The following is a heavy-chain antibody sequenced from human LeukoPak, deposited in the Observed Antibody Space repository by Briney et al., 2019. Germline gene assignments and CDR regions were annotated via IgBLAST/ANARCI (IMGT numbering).Heavy chain of an antibody. CDR1: GFTFNSYR. J-gene: IGHJ4*02. V-gene: IGHV3-21*04. CDR3: ARALTIFGVVAYFDY. D-gene: IGHD3-3*01. Sequence: GGSLILSCAASGFTFNSYRMNWVRQAPGKGLEWVSSISSSSSYIYYADSVKDRFTFSRDNAKNSLYLQMNSLRAEDTAVYYCARALTIFGVVAYFDYWGQGTLVTVSS. CDR2: ISSSSSYI.